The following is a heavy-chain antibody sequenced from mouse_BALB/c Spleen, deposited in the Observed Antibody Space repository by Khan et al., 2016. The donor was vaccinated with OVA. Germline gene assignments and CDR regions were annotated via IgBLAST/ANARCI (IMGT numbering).Heavy chain of an antibody. V-gene: IGHV2-6-1*01. J-gene: IGHJ4*01. CDR2: IWSDGST. D-gene: IGHD2-10*01. CDR3: ARQPYYHYNIMDY. CDR1: GFSLTSYG. Sequence: VQLQESGPGLVAPSQSLSITCTISGFSLTSYGVHWVRQPPGKGLEWLVVIWSDGSTTYNSALKSRLTISKDNSKNQVFLKMNSLQTDDTAVYFCARQPYYHYNIMDYWGQGTSGTVSS.